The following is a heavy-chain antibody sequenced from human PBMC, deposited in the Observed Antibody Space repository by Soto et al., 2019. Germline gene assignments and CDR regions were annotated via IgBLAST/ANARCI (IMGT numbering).Heavy chain of an antibody. CDR1: GFTVSSNY. CDR2: IYSGGST. J-gene: IGHJ5*02. Sequence: GGSLRLSCAASGFTVSSNYMSWVRQAPGKGLEWVSVIYSGGSTYYADSVKGRFTISRDNFKNTLYLQMNSLRAEDTAVYYCARDLTSSAWFDPWGQGTLVTVSS. D-gene: IGHD2-2*01. CDR3: ARDLTSSAWFDP. V-gene: IGHV3-53*01.